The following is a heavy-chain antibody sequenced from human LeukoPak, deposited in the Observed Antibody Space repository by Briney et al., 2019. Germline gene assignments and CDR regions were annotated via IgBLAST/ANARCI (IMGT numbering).Heavy chain of an antibody. J-gene: IGHJ4*02. CDR1: GFTFSDYY. V-gene: IGHV3-11*06. Sequence: PGGSLRLSCAASGFTFSDYYMSWIRQAPGKGLEWVSSISSSSSYIYYADSVKGRFTISRDNAKNSLYLQMNSLRAEDTAVYYCAREAPDFYFDYWGQGTLVTVSS. D-gene: IGHD2-21*02. CDR3: AREAPDFYFDY. CDR2: ISSSSSYI.